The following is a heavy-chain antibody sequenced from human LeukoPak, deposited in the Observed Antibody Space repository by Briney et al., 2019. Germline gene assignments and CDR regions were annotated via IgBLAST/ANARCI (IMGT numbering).Heavy chain of an antibody. CDR3: ARGIAAANNWFDP. CDR2: IYYSGST. CDR1: GGSISSYY. Sequence: PSETLSLTCTVSGGSISSYYWSWIRQPPGKGLEWIGYIYYSGSTNYNPSLKSRVTIPVDTSKNQFSLKLSSVTAADTAVYYCARGIAAANNWFDPWGQRTLVTVSS. D-gene: IGHD6-13*01. V-gene: IGHV4-59*08. J-gene: IGHJ5*02.